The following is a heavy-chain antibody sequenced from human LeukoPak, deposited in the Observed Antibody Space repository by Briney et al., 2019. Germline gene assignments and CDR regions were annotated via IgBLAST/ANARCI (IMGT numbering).Heavy chain of an antibody. CDR1: GFTFSSYA. V-gene: IGHV3-23*01. Sequence: GGSLRLSCAASGFTFSSYAMSWVRQAPGKGLEWVSAISSSGGSTYYADSVKGRFAIPRDKSKNTLYLQMNSLRAEDTAVYFCAKYSGSYYYPPNWDSWGQGTLVTVSS. CDR2: ISSSGGST. D-gene: IGHD1-26*01. CDR3: AKYSGSYYYPPNWDS. J-gene: IGHJ4*02.